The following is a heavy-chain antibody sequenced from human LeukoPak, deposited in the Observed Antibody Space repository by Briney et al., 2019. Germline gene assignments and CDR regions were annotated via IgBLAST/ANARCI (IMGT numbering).Heavy chain of an antibody. D-gene: IGHD2-15*01. Sequence: PSETLSLTCAVYGGSFSGYYWSWIRQPPGKGLEWIGEINHSGSTNYNPSLKSRVTISVDTSKNQFSLKLSSVTAADTAVYYCARGRGGSCYDYWGQGTLVTVSS. V-gene: IGHV4-34*01. CDR3: ARGRGGSCYDY. J-gene: IGHJ4*02. CDR2: INHSGST. CDR1: GGSFSGYY.